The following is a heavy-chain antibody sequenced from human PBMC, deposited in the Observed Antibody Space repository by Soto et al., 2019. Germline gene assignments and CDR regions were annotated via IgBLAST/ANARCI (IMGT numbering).Heavy chain of an antibody. V-gene: IGHV4-59*01. J-gene: IGHJ5*02. CDR1: GGSISRYS. Sequence: SQTRSLTCSVSGGSISRYSWSWIRQPPGKGLEWIGYIYYSGSTNYNPSLKSRVTISVDTSKNQFSLKLSSVTAADTAVYYCARRLGYSSREAWFDPWGQGTLVTSPQ. CDR3: ARRLGYSSREAWFDP. D-gene: IGHD6-13*01. CDR2: IYYSGST.